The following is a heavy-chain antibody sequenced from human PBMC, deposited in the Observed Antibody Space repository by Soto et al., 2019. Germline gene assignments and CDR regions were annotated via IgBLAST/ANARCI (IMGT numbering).Heavy chain of an antibody. V-gene: IGHV3-11*06. CDR3: ARDYYDSSGYYYFDY. D-gene: IGHD3-22*01. Sequence: QVQLVESGGGLVKPGGSLRLSCAASGFTFSDYYMSWIRQAPGKGLEWVSYISSSSSYTNYADSVKGRFTISRDNAKNSLYLQMNSLRAEDTAVYYCARDYYDSSGYYYFDYWGKGTLVTVSS. CDR1: GFTFSDYY. J-gene: IGHJ4*02. CDR2: ISSSSSYT.